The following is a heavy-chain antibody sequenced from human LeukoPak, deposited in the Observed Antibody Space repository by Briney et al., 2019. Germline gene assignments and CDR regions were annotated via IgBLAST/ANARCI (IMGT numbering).Heavy chain of an antibody. CDR3: ARDKEGAGYYDFWSGYYTEDY. Sequence: GGSLRLSCAASGFTFSSYWMNWVRQASGKGLEWVSYISSSGSTIYYADSVKGRFTISRDNAKNSLYLQMNSLRAEDTAVYYCARDKEGAGYYDFWSGYYTEDYWGQGTLVTVSS. D-gene: IGHD3-3*01. CDR1: GFTFSSYW. J-gene: IGHJ4*02. V-gene: IGHV3-48*04. CDR2: ISSSGSTI.